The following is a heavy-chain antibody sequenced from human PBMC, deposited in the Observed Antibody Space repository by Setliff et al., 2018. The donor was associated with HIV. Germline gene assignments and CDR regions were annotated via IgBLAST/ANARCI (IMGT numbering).Heavy chain of an antibody. CDR1: GASIDSGFHY. CDR2: MSFSANS. V-gene: IGHV4-61*01. CDR3: ARGAGAFGAKLDS. Sequence: SETLSLTCTVSGASIDSGFHYWGWIRQPPGKGLEWLGYMSFSANSNYNPSLKNRITISIDTSKNQFSLRLKSVTAADAAIYYCARGAGAFGAKLDSWGQGSLVTVSS. D-gene: IGHD3-10*01. J-gene: IGHJ4*02.